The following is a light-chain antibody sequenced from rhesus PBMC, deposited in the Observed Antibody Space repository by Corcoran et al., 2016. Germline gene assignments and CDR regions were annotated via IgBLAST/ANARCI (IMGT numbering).Light chain of an antibody. CDR1: QSVSSS. Sequence: EIVMTQSPATLSLSPGERATLSCRASQSVSSSLAWYKQNHGQAPKLLISGSSSRATGIPDRVKGSVTVTDFPFTSSSLEPEDVGVYYCQQDYSWPPLTFGGGTKVELK. CDR2: GSS. CDR3: QQDYSWPPLT. V-gene: IGKV3-42*01. J-gene: IGKJ4*01.